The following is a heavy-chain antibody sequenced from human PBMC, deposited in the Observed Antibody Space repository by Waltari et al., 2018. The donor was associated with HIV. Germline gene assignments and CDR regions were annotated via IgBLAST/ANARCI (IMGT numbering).Heavy chain of an antibody. J-gene: IGHJ2*01. Sequence: QVQLQQWGAGLLKPSETLSLTCAVYGGSFSGYYWSWIRQPPGKGLEWTGEIFHSGSTNCNPSLKSRVTMSVDTSKNQFSLKLTSVTAADTAVYYCARDKGGMATIIRYCDLWGRGTLVTVSS. D-gene: IGHD5-12*01. CDR3: ARDKGGMATIIRYCDL. CDR2: IFHSGST. V-gene: IGHV4-34*12. CDR1: GGSFSGYY.